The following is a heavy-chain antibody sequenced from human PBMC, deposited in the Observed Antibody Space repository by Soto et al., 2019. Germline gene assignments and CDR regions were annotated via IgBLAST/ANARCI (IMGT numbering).Heavy chain of an antibody. Sequence: EVQLVESGGGLVQPGRSLRLSCVASGFTFDDYAMHWVRQAPGKGLEWVSGITWSGGTRDYADSVKGRFTISRDNSKNSVYLQMDSLRVEDTALYYCIMGRQGWFELWGRGTLVTVSS. CDR2: ITWSGGTR. D-gene: IGHD2-8*01. J-gene: IGHJ5*02. CDR3: IMGRQGWFEL. CDR1: GFTFDDYA. V-gene: IGHV3-9*01.